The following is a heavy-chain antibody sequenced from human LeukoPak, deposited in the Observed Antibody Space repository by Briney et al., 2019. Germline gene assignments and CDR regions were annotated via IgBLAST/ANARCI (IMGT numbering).Heavy chain of an antibody. J-gene: IGHJ4*02. D-gene: IGHD5-18*01. V-gene: IGHV1-18*01. CDR2: ISAYNGNT. Sequence: GASVKVSCKASGYTFTSYGISWVRQAPGQGLEWMGWISAYNGNTNYAQKLQGRVTMTTDTSTSTAYMELRSLRSDDTAVYYCARDSVSIQLWSIDDYWGQGTLVTVSS. CDR3: ARDSVSIQLWSIDDY. CDR1: GYTFTSYG.